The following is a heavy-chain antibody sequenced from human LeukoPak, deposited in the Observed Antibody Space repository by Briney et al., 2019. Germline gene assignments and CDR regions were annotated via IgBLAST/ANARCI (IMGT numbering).Heavy chain of an antibody. D-gene: IGHD6-19*01. CDR2: LSGSGGTT. Sequence: GGSLRLSCAASGFTFSNYAMGWVRQAPGKGLEWVSALSGSGGTTFHADSVKGRFTISRDNSKNTLYLQMNSLRVEDTALYFCAKEDAVAGGYFDYWGQGPLVTVSS. CDR3: AKEDAVAGGYFDY. V-gene: IGHV3-23*01. CDR1: GFTFSNYA. J-gene: IGHJ4*02.